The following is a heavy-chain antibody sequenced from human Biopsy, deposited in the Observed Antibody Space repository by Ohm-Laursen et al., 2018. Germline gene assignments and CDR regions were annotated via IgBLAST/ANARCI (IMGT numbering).Heavy chain of an antibody. D-gene: IGHD4-23*01. V-gene: IGHV4-61*01. CDR3: ARGSNDFGGLYFPR. J-gene: IGHJ4*02. CDR1: GGSVSDSFHF. CDR2: VYYSGTT. Sequence: SHTLSLTCTVSGGSVSDSFHFWSWIRQPPGKGLEWIGDVYYSGTTNYNPSLKSRLTISVDTSKNQFSLNLNSATAADTAVYYCARGSNDFGGLYFPRWGQGTLLTVSS.